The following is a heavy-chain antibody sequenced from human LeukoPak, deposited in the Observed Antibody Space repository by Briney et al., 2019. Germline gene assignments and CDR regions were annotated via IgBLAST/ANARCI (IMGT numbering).Heavy chain of an antibody. J-gene: IGHJ4*02. CDR2: IWYDGSNK. V-gene: IGHV3-33*01. Sequence: GGSLRLSCAASGFTFSSYGMHWVRQAPGKGLEWVAVIWYDGSNKYYADSVKGRFTISRDNSKNTLYLQMNSLRAEDTAVYYCARDQGYCSSTNCYSVYDYWGQGILVTVSS. CDR3: ARDQGYCSSTNCYSVYDY. D-gene: IGHD2-2*02. CDR1: GFTFSSYG.